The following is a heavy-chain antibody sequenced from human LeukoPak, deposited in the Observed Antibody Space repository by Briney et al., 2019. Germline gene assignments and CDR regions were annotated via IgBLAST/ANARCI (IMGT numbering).Heavy chain of an antibody. Sequence: SETLSLTCTVSGGSISSSTYYWVWIRQPPGKGLEWIGSIYYSGSTYYNPSLKSRVTIPVETSKSQFSLNLSSVTATDRAVYYCASSPGGYCSSASCYTGGYFDYWGQGSLVTVSS. D-gene: IGHD2-2*02. CDR1: GGSISSSTYY. J-gene: IGHJ4*02. CDR3: ASSPGGYCSSASCYTGGYFDY. CDR2: IYYSGST. V-gene: IGHV4-39*01.